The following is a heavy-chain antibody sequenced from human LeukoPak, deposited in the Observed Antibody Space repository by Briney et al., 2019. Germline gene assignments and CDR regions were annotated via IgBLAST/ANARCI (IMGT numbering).Heavy chain of an antibody. Sequence: GGSLRPSCAASGFTFSSYSMNWVRQAPGKGLVWVSRINTDGSSTSYADSVKGRFTISRDNAKNTLYLQMNSLRAEDTAVYYCARDFGGYYPDYWGQGTLVTVSS. CDR3: ARDFGGYYPDY. J-gene: IGHJ4*02. V-gene: IGHV3-74*01. CDR2: INTDGSST. CDR1: GFTFSSYS. D-gene: IGHD3-10*01.